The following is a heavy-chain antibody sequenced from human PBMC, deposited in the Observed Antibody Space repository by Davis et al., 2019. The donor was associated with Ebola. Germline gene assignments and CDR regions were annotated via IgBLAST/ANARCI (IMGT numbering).Heavy chain of an antibody. CDR2: ISHTGTT. CDR1: GDSISTSGYF. D-gene: IGHD3/OR15-3a*01. CDR3: AGDKAEPGLFDY. Sequence: SETLSLTCTVSGDSISTSGYFWSWIRHHPGKGLEWIGYISHTGTTYYGPSLKSRVAISADTPKNHFSLKLTSVTVADTAVYYCAGDKAEPGLFDYWGQGTLVAVSS. V-gene: IGHV4-31*03. J-gene: IGHJ4*02.